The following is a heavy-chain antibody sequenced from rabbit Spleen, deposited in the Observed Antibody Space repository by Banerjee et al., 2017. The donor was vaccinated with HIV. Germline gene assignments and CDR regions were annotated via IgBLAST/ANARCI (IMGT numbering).Heavy chain of an antibody. CDR3: ARDLAGAIGWNFYL. D-gene: IGHD4-1*01. CDR1: GVSLNDKDV. V-gene: IGHV1S45*01. Sequence: EQLEESGGGLVKPEGSLTLTCKASGVSLNDKDVMCWVRQAPGKGLEWIACINIVTGKSVYVSWAKGRFTISTTSSTTVTLQMTSLTAADTATYFCARDLAGAIGWNFYLWGQGTLVTVS. J-gene: IGHJ6*01. CDR2: INIVTGKS.